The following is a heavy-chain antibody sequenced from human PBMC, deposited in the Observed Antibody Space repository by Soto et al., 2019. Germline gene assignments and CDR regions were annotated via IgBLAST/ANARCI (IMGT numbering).Heavy chain of an antibody. CDR2: ISGSGGST. V-gene: IGHV3-23*01. CDR1: GFTFSSYA. Sequence: GGALRLSCAASGFTFSSYAMSWVRQSPGKGLEWVSAISGSGGSTYYADSVKGRFTISRDNSKNTLYLQMNSLRAEDTAVYYCAKQGPTYYYYGMDVWGQGTTVTVSS. CDR3: AKQGPTYYYYGMDV. J-gene: IGHJ6*02.